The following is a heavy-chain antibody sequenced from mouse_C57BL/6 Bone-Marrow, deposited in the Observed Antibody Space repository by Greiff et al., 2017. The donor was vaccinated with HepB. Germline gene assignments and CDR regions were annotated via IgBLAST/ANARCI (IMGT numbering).Heavy chain of an antibody. J-gene: IGHJ3*01. D-gene: IGHD2-1*01. CDR2: INPGSGGT. V-gene: IGHV1-54*01. CDR1: GYAFTNYL. CDR3: ARLDGNYVGFAY. Sequence: QVQLQQSGAELVRPGTSVKVSCKASGYAFTNYLIEWVKQRPGQGLEWIGVINPGSGGTNYNEKFKGKATLTADKSSSTAYMQLSSLTSEDSAVYFCARLDGNYVGFAYWGQGTLVTVSA.